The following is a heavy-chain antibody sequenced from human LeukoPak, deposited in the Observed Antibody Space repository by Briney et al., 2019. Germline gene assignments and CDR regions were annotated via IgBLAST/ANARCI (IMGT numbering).Heavy chain of an antibody. CDR1: GYTFTSYG. V-gene: IGHV1-18*01. J-gene: IGHJ6*02. CDR3: ARGTYYYDSSGYYSDYYYGMDV. D-gene: IGHD3-22*01. Sequence: ASVKVSCKASGYTFTSYGISWVRQAPGQGLEWMGWISAYNGNTNYAQKLQGRVTMTADTSTSTAYMELRSLRSDDTAVYYCARGTYYYDSSGYYSDYYYGMDVWGQGTTVTVSS. CDR2: ISAYNGNT.